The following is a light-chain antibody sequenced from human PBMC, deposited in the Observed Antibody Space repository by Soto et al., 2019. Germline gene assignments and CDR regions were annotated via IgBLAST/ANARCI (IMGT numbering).Light chain of an antibody. V-gene: IGKV3-15*01. CDR2: GAS. Sequence: EIVMTQSPATVSVSPGERATLSCRASQSVGSNLAWYQQKPGQAPRLLIYGASTRATGIPARFSGSGSGTEFTLPISSLQSEDFAVYYCQQYNNWPRTFGQGTKLEIK. CDR1: QSVGSN. J-gene: IGKJ2*01. CDR3: QQYNNWPRT.